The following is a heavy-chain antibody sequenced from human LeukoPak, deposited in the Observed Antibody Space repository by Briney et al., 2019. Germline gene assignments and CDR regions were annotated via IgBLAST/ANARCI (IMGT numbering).Heavy chain of an antibody. J-gene: IGHJ5*02. CDR1: GYTFTTYD. D-gene: IGHD2-2*01. Sequence: ASVKVSCKASGYTFTTYDISWVRQAPGQGLEWMGWISAHNGNTNYPQKLQGRVTMTTDTSTSTAYMELRSLRSDDTAIYYCARSSYCGTSSCPSNWFDPWGQGTLVTVSS. CDR2: ISAHNGNT. CDR3: ARSSYCGTSSCPSNWFDP. V-gene: IGHV1-18*01.